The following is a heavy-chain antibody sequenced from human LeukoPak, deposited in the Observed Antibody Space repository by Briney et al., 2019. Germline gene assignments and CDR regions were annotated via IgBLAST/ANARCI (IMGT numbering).Heavy chain of an antibody. CDR3: ATKRVYYDSSGYSDY. D-gene: IGHD3-22*01. V-gene: IGHV4-34*01. Sequence: SETLSLTCAVYGGSFSGYYWSWIRQPPGRGLEWIGEINHSGGTNYNPSLKSRVTISVDTSKNQFSLKLSSVTAADTAVYYCATKRVYYDSSGYSDYWGQGTLVTVSS. J-gene: IGHJ4*02. CDR1: GGSFSGYY. CDR2: INHSGGT.